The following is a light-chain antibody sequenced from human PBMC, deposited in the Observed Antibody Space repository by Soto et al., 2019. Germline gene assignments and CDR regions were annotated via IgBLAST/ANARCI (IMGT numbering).Light chain of an antibody. CDR1: SASVLTSYY. V-gene: IGLV8-61*01. Sequence: QTVVSQEPSFSVSPGETVTLTCGLTSASVLTSYYPSWYQQTPGQAPRTLIYSTNIRSSGVPDRFSGSILGNKAALTITGAQADDESDYYCALYVVSGTVVFVGGTKLTVL. J-gene: IGLJ2*01. CDR2: STN. CDR3: ALYVVSGTVV.